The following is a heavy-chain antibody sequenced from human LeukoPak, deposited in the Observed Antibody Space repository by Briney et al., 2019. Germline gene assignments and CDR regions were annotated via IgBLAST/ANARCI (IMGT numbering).Heavy chain of an antibody. D-gene: IGHD3-22*01. CDR3: ARRPDDSGNYYQNWFDP. Sequence: SETLSLTCTVSGGSINSGGYYWGWISQHPEKGLEWIGYIYHSGTAYYNPSLQSRVTISVDTSKNQFSLNLSSVTAADTAVYYCARRPDDSGNYYQNWFDPWGQGTLVTVSS. V-gene: IGHV4-31*03. J-gene: IGHJ5*02. CDR2: IYHSGTA. CDR1: GGSINSGGYY.